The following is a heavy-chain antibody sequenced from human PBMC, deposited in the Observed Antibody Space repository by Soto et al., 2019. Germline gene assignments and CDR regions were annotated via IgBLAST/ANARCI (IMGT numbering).Heavy chain of an antibody. V-gene: IGHV3-23*01. CDR2: ISGSGGST. D-gene: IGHD3-22*01. CDR1: GFTFSSYA. Sequence: AGGSLRLSCAASGFTFSSYAMSWVRQAPGKGLEWVSAISGSGGSTYYADSVKGRFTISRDNSKSTLYLQMNSLRAEDTAVYYCAKCPGNYYDSSGLPFYWGQGTLVTVSS. CDR3: AKCPGNYYDSSGLPFY. J-gene: IGHJ4*02.